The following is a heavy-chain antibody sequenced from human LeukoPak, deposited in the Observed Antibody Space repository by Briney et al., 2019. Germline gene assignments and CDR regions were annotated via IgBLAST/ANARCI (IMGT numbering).Heavy chain of an antibody. Sequence: PGGSLRLSCAASGFTFSSYAMSWVRQPPGKGLEWVSGISGSGGSTYNADPMKGRFTISRDNTNHTSHMQMNSPRAEDTAVYYCARPSIVRSTPLDYWGQGTLVTVSS. J-gene: IGHJ4*02. CDR3: ARPSIVRSTPLDY. CDR1: GFTFSSYA. V-gene: IGHV3-23*01. CDR2: ISGSGGST. D-gene: IGHD3-10*01.